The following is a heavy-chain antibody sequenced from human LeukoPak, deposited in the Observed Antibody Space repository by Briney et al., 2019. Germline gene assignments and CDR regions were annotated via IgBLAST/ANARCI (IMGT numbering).Heavy chain of an antibody. J-gene: IGHJ4*02. V-gene: IGHV1-69*05. Sequence: SVKVSCKASGGSFSTYVIYWVRQAPGQGLEWIGGIIPIFGTTNYAQKLQGRVTITTEESTSTAYMELSNLRSEDTAVYYCAKLRWGRYNSTDAGYWGQGTLVTVSS. D-gene: IGHD1-1*01. CDR2: IIPIFGTT. CDR1: GGSFSTYV. CDR3: AKLRWGRYNSTDAGY.